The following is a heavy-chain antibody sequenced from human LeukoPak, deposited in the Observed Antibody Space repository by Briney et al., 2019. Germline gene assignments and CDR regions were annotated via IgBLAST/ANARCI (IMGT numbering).Heavy chain of an antibody. CDR1: GGSISTTNW. CDR2: IHYGGSA. D-gene: IGHD6-13*01. CDR3: ARNGPTAAGAFDI. J-gene: IGHJ3*02. Sequence: SETLSLTCDVSGGSISTTNWWTWVRQPPGKGLEWIGEIHYGGSATYNPSLNSRVSISLDKSKNQFSLKLRSVTAADTAVYYCARNGPTAAGAFDIWGQGTPVTVSS. V-gene: IGHV4-4*02.